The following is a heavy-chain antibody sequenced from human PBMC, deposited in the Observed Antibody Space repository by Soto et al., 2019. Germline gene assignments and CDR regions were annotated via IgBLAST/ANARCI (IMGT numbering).Heavy chain of an antibody. CDR3: ARGLFYGDYSDY. J-gene: IGHJ4*02. CDR1: GDTFSTYT. CDR2: IIPRSATS. D-gene: IGHD4-17*01. Sequence: GASVKVSCKASGDTFSTYTITWMRQAPGQGLEWMGGIIPRSATSNYAQKLQGRVTMTTDTSTSTAYMELRSLRSDDTAVYYCARGLFYGDYSDYWGQGTLVTVS. V-gene: IGHV1-69*05.